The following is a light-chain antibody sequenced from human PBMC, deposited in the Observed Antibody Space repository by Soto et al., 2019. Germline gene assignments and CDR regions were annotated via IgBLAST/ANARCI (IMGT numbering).Light chain of an antibody. CDR2: GAS. J-gene: IGKJ2*01. Sequence: EVVLTQSPDTLSLSPGERATLSCRASQSISSDYLVWYQQKPGQAPRLLIYGASSRATGIPDRFSGSGSGTDFTLTIQSLQPDDIATYYCQQASSFPHTFGQWTKLEIK. CDR3: QQASSFPHT. CDR1: QSISSDY. V-gene: IGKV3-20*01.